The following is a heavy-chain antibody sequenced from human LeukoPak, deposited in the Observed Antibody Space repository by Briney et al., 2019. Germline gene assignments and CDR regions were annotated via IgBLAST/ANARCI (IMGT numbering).Heavy chain of an antibody. J-gene: IGHJ4*02. CDR3: TRGNDFGDYAPSDY. Sequence: GGSLRLSCTASGFTFGDYAMSWFRQAPGKGREWGGFIRSKAYGGTTEYAASVKGRFTISRDDSKSIAYLQMNSLKTEDTAVYYCTRGNDFGDYAPSDYWGQGTLVTVSS. CDR2: IRSKAYGGTT. V-gene: IGHV3-49*03. CDR1: GFTFGDYA. D-gene: IGHD4-17*01.